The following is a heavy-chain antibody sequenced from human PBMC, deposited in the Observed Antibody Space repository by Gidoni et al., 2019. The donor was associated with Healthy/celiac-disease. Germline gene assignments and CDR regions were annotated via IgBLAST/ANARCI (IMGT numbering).Heavy chain of an antibody. D-gene: IGHD5-12*01. J-gene: IGHJ6*02. CDR2: INHSGST. Sequence: QVQLQQWGAGLLKPSETLSLTCAVYGGSFSGYYWSGIRQPPGKGLEWIGEINHSGSTNYNPSLKSRVTISVDTSKNQFSLKLSSVTAADTAVYYCARGGNIVATIKSRRYYYGMDVWGQGTTVTVSS. CDR1: GGSFSGYY. CDR3: ARGGNIVATIKSRRYYYGMDV. V-gene: IGHV4-34*01.